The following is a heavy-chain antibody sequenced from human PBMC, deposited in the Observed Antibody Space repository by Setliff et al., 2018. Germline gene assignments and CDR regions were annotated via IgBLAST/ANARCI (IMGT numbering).Heavy chain of an antibody. CDR3: ARDRPMVRGVTDAFDI. Sequence: PGGSLRLSCAASGFTFSSYAMSWVRQAPGKGLEWVSAISGSGGSTYYADSVKGRFTISRDNSKNTLYLQMNSLRAEDTAVYYRARDRPMVRGVTDAFDIWGQGTMVTVSS. V-gene: IGHV3-23*01. J-gene: IGHJ3*02. D-gene: IGHD3-10*01. CDR2: ISGSGGST. CDR1: GFTFSSYA.